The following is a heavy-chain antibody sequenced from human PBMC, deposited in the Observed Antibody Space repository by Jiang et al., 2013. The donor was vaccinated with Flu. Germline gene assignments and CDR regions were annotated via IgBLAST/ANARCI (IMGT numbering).Heavy chain of an antibody. D-gene: IGHD4-17*01. Sequence: VQLLESGGGLVQPGGSLRLSCAASGFTFSTYALSWVRQGPEKDLEWVSSISGSGGSTYYAQSVKGRFTISRDNSKNTMYLQMDGLRAEDTAVYYCTRPSTTLTKGYFDSWGKGALVTVSS. CDR1: GFTFSTYA. CDR2: ISGSGGST. CDR3: TRPSTTLTKGYFDS. J-gene: IGHJ4*02. V-gene: IGHV3-23*01.